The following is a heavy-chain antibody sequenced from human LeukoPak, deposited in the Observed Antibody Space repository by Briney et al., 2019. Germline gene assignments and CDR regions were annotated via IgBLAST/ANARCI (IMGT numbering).Heavy chain of an antibody. V-gene: IGHV3-53*01. CDR3: AGATVTTPWFDP. Sequence: GGSLRLSCAASGFTFSSYAMSWVRQAPGKGLQWVSVIYSGGSTYYADSVKGRFTISRDNSKNTLYLQMNSLRAEDTAVYYCAGATVTTPWFDPWGQGTLVTVSS. CDR1: GFTFSSYA. J-gene: IGHJ5*02. CDR2: IYSGGST. D-gene: IGHD4-17*01.